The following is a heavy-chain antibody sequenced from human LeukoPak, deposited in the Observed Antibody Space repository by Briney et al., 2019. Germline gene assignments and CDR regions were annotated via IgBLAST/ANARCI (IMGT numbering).Heavy chain of an antibody. CDR3: ARRAAGTTKTNYYYYYMDV. J-gene: IGHJ6*03. CDR2: ISSSGSTI. Sequence: GGSLRLSCAASGFTFSSYEMNWVRQAPGKGLEWVSYISSSGSTIYYADSVKGRFTISRDNAKNSLYLQMNSLRAEDTAVYYCARRAAGTTKTNYYYYYMDVWGKGTTVTVSS. D-gene: IGHD1-7*01. V-gene: IGHV3-48*03. CDR1: GFTFSSYE.